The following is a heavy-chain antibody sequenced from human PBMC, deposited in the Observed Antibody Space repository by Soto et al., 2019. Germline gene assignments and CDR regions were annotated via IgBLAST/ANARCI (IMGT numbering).Heavy chain of an antibody. CDR3: XSHMVRGVISYYYGMDV. J-gene: IGHJ6*02. CDR1: GGSISSGDYY. CDR2: IYYSGST. V-gene: IGHV4-30-4*01. D-gene: IGHD3-10*01. Sequence: PSETLSLTCTVSGGSISSGDYYWSWIRQPPGKGLEWIGYIYYSGSTYYNPSLKSRVTISVDTSKNQFSLKLSSVTAADTAVYYCXSHMVRGVISYYYGMDVWGQGTTVTVSS.